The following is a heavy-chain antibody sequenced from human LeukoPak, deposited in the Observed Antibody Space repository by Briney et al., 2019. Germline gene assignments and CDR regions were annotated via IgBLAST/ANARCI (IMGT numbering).Heavy chain of an antibody. V-gene: IGHV3-74*01. Sequence: GGSLRLSCAASGFTFSSYWMHWVRQAPGKGLVWVSRINSDESSTTYADSVKGRFTISRDNAKNTLYLKMNSLRAEDTGVYFCARVFSGWYFYFDNWGQGTLVTVSS. CDR2: INSDESST. D-gene: IGHD6-19*01. CDR1: GFTFSSYW. J-gene: IGHJ4*02. CDR3: ARVFSGWYFYFDN.